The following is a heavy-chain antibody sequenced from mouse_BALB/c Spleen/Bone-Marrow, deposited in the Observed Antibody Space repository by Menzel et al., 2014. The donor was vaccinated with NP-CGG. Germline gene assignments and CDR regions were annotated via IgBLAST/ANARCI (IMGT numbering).Heavy chain of an antibody. D-gene: IGHD4-1*01. CDR2: IDPRTANT. V-gene: IGHV1-7*01. CDR1: DYTFTSYW. J-gene: IGHJ3*01. Sequence: VMLVESGAELAKPGASVKMSCKVSDYTFTSYWIHWVKQRPGQGLEWIGYIDPRTANTEYSQKFKDKATLTADKSSSTAYMQLSSLTSEDSAVYYCARYWDAYWGQGTLATVSA. CDR3: ARYWDAY.